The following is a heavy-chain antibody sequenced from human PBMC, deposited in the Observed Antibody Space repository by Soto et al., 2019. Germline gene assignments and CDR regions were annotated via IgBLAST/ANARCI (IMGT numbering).Heavy chain of an antibody. CDR2: IYPGDSDT. CDR3: ARRSYCSRTSCYRDYYYYMDV. Sequence: PGESLKISCKGSGYSFTSYWIGWVRQMPGKGLEWMGIIYPGDSDTRYSPSFQGQVTISADKSISTAYLQWSSLKASDTAMYYCARRSYCSRTSCYRDYYYYMDVWGKGTTVTVSS. V-gene: IGHV5-51*01. CDR1: GYSFTSYW. J-gene: IGHJ6*03. D-gene: IGHD2-2*02.